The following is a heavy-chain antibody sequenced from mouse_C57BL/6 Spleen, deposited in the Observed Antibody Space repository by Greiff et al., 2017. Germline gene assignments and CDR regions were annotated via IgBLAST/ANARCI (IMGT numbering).Heavy chain of an antibody. D-gene: IGHD2-13*01. CDR1: GYTFTEYT. Sequence: QVQLKESGAELVKPGASVKLSCKASGYTFTEYTIHWVKQRSGQGLEWIGWFYPGSGSIKYNEKFKDKATLTADKSSSTVYMELSRLTSEDSAVXFCARHEENGDYCYAMDYWGQGTSVTVSS. CDR2: FYPGSGSI. V-gene: IGHV1-62-2*01. J-gene: IGHJ4*01. CDR3: ARHEENGDYCYAMDY.